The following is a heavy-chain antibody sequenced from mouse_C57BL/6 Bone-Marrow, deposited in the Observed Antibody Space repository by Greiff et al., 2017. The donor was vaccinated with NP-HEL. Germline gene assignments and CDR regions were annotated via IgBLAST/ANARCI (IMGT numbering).Heavy chain of an antibody. J-gene: IGHJ3*01. V-gene: IGHV5-17*01. CDR3: ARGGSSWAY. Sequence: EVKVVESGGGLVKPGGSLKLSCAASGFTFSDYGMHWVRQAPEKGLEWVAYISSGSSTIYYADTVNGRFTISRDNAKNTLFLQMTSLRSEDTAMYYCARGGSSWAYWGQGTLVTVSA. CDR1: GFTFSDYG. CDR2: ISSGSSTI. D-gene: IGHD1-1*01.